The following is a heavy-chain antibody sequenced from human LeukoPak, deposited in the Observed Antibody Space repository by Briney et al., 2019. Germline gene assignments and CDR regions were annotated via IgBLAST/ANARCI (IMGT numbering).Heavy chain of an antibody. V-gene: IGHV3-43*02. CDR1: GFTFSTYA. J-gene: IGHJ4*02. D-gene: IGHD4-11*01. CDR2: ISGDGGST. CDR3: AKLTGDYREN. Sequence: PGGSLRLSCAASGFTFSTYAMHWVRQAPGKGLEWVSLISGDGGSTDYADSVKGRFTISRDNSKNSLYLQMSSLRTEDSALYYCAKLTGDYRENWGQGTLVTVSS.